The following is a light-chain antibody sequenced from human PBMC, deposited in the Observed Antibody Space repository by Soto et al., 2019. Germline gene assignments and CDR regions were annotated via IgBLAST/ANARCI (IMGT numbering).Light chain of an antibody. CDR1: SSDVGDYNF. J-gene: IGLJ1*01. V-gene: IGLV2-11*01. Sequence: QSALTQPRSVSGSPGQSVTISCTGTSSDVGDYNFVSWYQQHPDKAPKLMIYDVTVRPSGVPDRFSGSKSGNTASLTISGLRAEDEADYYCCSYAGSYSFYVFGTGTKLTVL. CDR2: DVT. CDR3: CSYAGSYSFYV.